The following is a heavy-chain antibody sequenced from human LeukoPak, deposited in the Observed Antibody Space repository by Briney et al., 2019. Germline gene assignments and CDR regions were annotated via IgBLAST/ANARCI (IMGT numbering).Heavy chain of an antibody. CDR2: ISAYNGNT. D-gene: IGHD1-26*01. CDR3: ARRSGSYSLYDYYYYYMDV. Sequence: ASVKVSCKASGYTFTSYGISWVRQAPGQGGEWMGWISAYNGNTNYAQKLQGRVTMTTDTSTSTAYMELRSLRSDDTAVYYCARRSGSYSLYDYYYYYMDVWGKGTTVTVSS. J-gene: IGHJ6*03. V-gene: IGHV1-18*01. CDR1: GYTFTSYG.